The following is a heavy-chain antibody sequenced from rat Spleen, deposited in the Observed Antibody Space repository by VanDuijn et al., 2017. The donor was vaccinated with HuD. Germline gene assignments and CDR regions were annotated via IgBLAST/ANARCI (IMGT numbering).Heavy chain of an antibody. CDR3: TRHGGLRNWFAY. Sequence: EVQLVESGGGLVQPGRSLRLSCVASGFTFSNYWMTWIRQAPGKGLEWVASITNIGDIAYYRGSVKGRFTISRDDAKNTQYLQMDSLGSDDTATYYCTRHGGLRNWFAYWGQGTLVTVSS. CDR1: GFTFSNYW. D-gene: IGHD1-11*01. CDR2: ITNIGDIA. J-gene: IGHJ3*01. V-gene: IGHV5-31*01.